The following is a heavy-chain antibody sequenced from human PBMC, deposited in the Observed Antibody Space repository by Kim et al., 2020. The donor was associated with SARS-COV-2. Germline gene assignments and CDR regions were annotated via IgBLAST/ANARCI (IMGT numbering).Heavy chain of an antibody. CDR2: INPSGGST. J-gene: IGHJ6*02. D-gene: IGHD6-19*01. CDR3: AREGAVAAIGEDYYYGMDV. V-gene: IGHV1-46*01. Sequence: ASVKVSCKASGYTFTSYYMHWVRQAPGQGLEWMGIINPSGGSTSYAQKFQGRVTMTRDTSTSTVYMELSSLRSEDTAVYYCAREGAVAAIGEDYYYGMDVWGQGTTVTVSS. CDR1: GYTFTSYY.